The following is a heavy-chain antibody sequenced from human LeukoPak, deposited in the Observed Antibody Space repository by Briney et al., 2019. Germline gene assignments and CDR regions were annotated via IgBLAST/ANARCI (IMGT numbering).Heavy chain of an antibody. CDR2: ISGSGGST. J-gene: IGHJ4*02. CDR1: GFTFDDYA. Sequence: PGGSLRLSCAASGFTFDDYAMHWVRQAPGKGLEWVSAISGSGGSTYYADSVKGRFTISRDNSKNTLYLQMNSLRAEDTAVYYCAKDLMSILWDWGQGTLVTVSS. D-gene: IGHD3-10*01. CDR3: AKDLMSILWD. V-gene: IGHV3-23*01.